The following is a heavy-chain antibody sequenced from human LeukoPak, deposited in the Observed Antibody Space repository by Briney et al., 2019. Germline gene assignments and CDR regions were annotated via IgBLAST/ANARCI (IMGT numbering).Heavy chain of an antibody. Sequence: TSVKLSCKSSGYTFTSYGISWVRQGPGQGLEWMGWISGYNGNTNYAQKLPGRVPMTTDTSTSTGYMELRSLRSDDTAVYYCARGSHSGTYYYDSRGYYYVKGDYWGEGDLVTVSS. CDR3: ARGSHSGTYYYDSRGYYYVKGDY. CDR1: GYTFTSYG. J-gene: IGHJ4*02. V-gene: IGHV1-18*01. CDR2: ISGYNGNT. D-gene: IGHD3-22*01.